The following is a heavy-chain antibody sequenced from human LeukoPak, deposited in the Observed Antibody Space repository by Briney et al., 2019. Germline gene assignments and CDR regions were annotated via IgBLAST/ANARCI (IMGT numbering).Heavy chain of an antibody. D-gene: IGHD3-16*01. V-gene: IGHV3-23*01. CDR2: ISGSGGIT. CDR1: GFTFSSYA. CDR3: SKLGGAGGGYY. J-gene: IGHJ4*02. Sequence: GGSLRLSCAASGFTFSSYAMSWVRQAPGKGLEWVPLISGSGGITYYADSVKGRFTISRDNSKNTVYLQMNSLRAEDTALYYCSKLGGAGGGYYWGQGTLVTVSS.